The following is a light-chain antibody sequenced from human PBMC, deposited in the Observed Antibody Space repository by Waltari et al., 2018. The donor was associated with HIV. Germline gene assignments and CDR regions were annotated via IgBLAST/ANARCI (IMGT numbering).Light chain of an antibody. V-gene: IGLV2-8*01. CDR1: SSDVGGYNY. CDR3: TSDAGSSKWV. Sequence: QSALPQPPSASGSPGQSVTISCTGTSSDVGGYNYVSCYQQHPGKPPQLMIYEVSQRPSGVPNRSSGSKASTTASRTASGHQTDDEANYCGTSDAGSSKWVFGGGTNLTVL. CDR2: EVS. J-gene: IGLJ3*02.